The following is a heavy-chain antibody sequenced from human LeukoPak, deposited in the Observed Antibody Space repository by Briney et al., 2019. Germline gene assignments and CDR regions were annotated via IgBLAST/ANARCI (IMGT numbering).Heavy chain of an antibody. CDR3: AREDAVSSDDAFDL. CDR1: GYSIGSGYY. Sequence: SETLSLTCTVSGYSIGSGYYWGWIRQPPGNGLEWIGSIYHSGSTNYNPSLKSRVTISIDTSKNQFSLSLSAVTAADTAMYYCAREDAVSSDDAFDLWGQGTMVTVS. J-gene: IGHJ3*01. CDR2: IYHSGST. D-gene: IGHD6-19*01. V-gene: IGHV4-38-2*02.